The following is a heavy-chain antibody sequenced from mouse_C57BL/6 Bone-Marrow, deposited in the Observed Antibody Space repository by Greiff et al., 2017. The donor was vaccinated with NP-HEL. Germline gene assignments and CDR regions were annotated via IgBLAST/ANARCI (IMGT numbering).Heavy chain of an antibody. V-gene: IGHV5-12*01. CDR2: ISNGGGST. J-gene: IGHJ3*01. D-gene: IGHD2-1*01. CDR3: ARHDVYYGNLFAY. Sequence: EVKVVESGGGLVQPGGSLKLSCAASGFTFSDYYMSWVRQTPEKRLEWVAYISNGGGSTYYPDTLKGRFTISRDNAKNTLYLQRSRLKSEDTAMYYCARHDVYYGNLFAYWGQGTLVTVSA. CDR1: GFTFSDYY.